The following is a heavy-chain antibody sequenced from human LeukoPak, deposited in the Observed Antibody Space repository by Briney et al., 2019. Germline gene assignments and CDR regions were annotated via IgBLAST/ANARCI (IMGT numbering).Heavy chain of an antibody. J-gene: IGHJ6*03. V-gene: IGHV1-24*01. CDR1: GYTLTELS. CDR3: ASQTYYYDSSGSHYYMDV. CDR2: FDPEDGET. Sequence: GASVKVSCKVSGYTLTELSMHWVRQAPGKGLEWMGGFDPEDGETIYAQKFQGRVTMTEDTSTDTAYMELSSLRSEDTAVYYCASQTYYYDSSGSHYYMDVWGKGTTVTVSS. D-gene: IGHD3-22*01.